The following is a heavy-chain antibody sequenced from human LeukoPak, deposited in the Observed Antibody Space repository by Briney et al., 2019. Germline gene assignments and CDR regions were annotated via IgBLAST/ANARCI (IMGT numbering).Heavy chain of an antibody. V-gene: IGHV3-23*01. J-gene: IGHJ4*02. CDR1: GFAFSGYW. CDR3: AKAKSLSNFGSGSSTALDY. Sequence: GGSLRLSCAASGFAFSGYWMHWVRQAPGKGLEWVSIISGSGDNTYYADSVKGRFTISRDNFKNTLYVQMNSLSAEDTAIYYCAKAKSLSNFGSGSSTALDYWGRGTLVTVSS. D-gene: IGHD3-10*01. CDR2: ISGSGDNT.